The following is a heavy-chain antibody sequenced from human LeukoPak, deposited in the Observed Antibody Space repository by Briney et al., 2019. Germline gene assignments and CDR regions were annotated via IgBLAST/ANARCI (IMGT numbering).Heavy chain of an antibody. CDR2: ISYDGSQK. D-gene: IGHD3-9*01. CDR3: AKDRDILTGEYYYYHMDV. V-gene: IGHV3-30*18. Sequence: GGSLRLSCAASGFTFSNYGMHWVRQAPGKGLEWAAVISYDGSQKYYADSVKGRFSISRDNSKNTLYLEMNTLRPEDTAVYYCAKDRDILTGEYYYYHMDVWGKGTTVTVSS. J-gene: IGHJ6*04. CDR1: GFTFSNYG.